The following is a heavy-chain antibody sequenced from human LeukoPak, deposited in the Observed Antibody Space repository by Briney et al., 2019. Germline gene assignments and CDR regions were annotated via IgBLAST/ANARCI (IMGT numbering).Heavy chain of an antibody. Sequence: SETLSLTCTVSGGSISSYYWSWIRQPPGKGLEWIGYIYYSGSTNYNPSLKSRVTISVDTSKNQFSLRLSSVTAADTAVYYCARDRPGGSSLDYWGQGTLVTVSS. CDR2: IYYSGST. D-gene: IGHD6-13*01. CDR1: GGSISSYY. CDR3: ARDRPGGSSLDY. J-gene: IGHJ4*02. V-gene: IGHV4-59*01.